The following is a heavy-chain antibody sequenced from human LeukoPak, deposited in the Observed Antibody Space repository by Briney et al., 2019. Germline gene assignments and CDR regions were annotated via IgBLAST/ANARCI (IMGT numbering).Heavy chain of an antibody. CDR1: GYTFTSYG. CDR3: AREILDSSSWPGYYYYYYYMDV. Sequence: ASVKVSCKASGYTFTSYGISWVRQAPGQGLEWMGWISAYNGNTNYAQKLQGRVTMTTDTSTSTAYMELRSLRSDDTAVYYCAREILDSSSWPGYYYYYYYMDVWGKGSTVTVSS. CDR2: ISAYNGNT. V-gene: IGHV1-18*01. D-gene: IGHD6-13*01. J-gene: IGHJ6*03.